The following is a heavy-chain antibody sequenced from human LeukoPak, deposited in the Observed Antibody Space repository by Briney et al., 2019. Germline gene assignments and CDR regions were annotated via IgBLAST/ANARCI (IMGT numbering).Heavy chain of an antibody. J-gene: IGHJ3*02. CDR3: ARSIAAAHDAFDI. CDR2: IYSGGST. D-gene: IGHD6-13*01. Sequence: GGSLRLSCAASGFTVSSNYMSWVRQAPGKGLEWVSVIYSGGSTYYADSVKGRFTISRDNSKNTLYLQMNSLRAEDTAVYCCARSIAAAHDAFDIWGQGTMVTVSS. CDR1: GFTVSSNY. V-gene: IGHV3-53*01.